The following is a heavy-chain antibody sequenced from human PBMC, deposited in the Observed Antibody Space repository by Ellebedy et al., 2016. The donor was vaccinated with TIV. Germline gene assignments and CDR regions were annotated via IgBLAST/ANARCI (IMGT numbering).Heavy chain of an antibody. Sequence: SETLSLTCTVSGYSISSGYYWGWIRQPPGKGLEWIGSISRSGSTYYNPSLKSRVTISVDTSKNQFSLKLSSVTAADTAVYYCARRGSYAHVGYWGQGTLVTVSS. J-gene: IGHJ4*02. CDR1: GYSISSGYY. D-gene: IGHD2-2*01. V-gene: IGHV4-38-2*02. CDR2: ISRSGST. CDR3: ARRGSYAHVGY.